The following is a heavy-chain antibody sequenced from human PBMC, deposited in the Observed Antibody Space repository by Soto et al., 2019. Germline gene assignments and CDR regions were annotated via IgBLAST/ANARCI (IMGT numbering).Heavy chain of an antibody. D-gene: IGHD3-3*01. CDR2: ISSTTSYI. CDR1: GFSFSDFY. J-gene: IGHJ4*02. CDR3: AKDSTYGNYEAVH. V-gene: IGHV3-11*05. Sequence: GGSLRLSCAASGFSFSDFYMTWIRQAPGRGLEWISYISSTTSYINYADSVKGRFTISRDNAKNSLDLQMNNLRVEDTALYHCAKDSTYGNYEAVHWGQGTLVTVSS.